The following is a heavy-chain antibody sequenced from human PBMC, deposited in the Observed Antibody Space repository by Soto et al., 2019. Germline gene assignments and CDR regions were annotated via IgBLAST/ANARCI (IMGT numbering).Heavy chain of an antibody. D-gene: IGHD3-16*02. CDR1: GYTFTSYG. CDR3: ARLITFGGVIVRVDY. V-gene: IGHV1-18*01. CDR2: ISAYNGNT. Sequence: QVRLVQSGAEVKKPGASVKVSCKASGYTFTSYGISWVRQAPGQGLEWMGWISAYNGNTNYAQKLQGRVTMTTDTSTSTAYMELSSLRSDATAVYYCARLITFGGVIVRVDYWGQGTLVTVSS. J-gene: IGHJ4*02.